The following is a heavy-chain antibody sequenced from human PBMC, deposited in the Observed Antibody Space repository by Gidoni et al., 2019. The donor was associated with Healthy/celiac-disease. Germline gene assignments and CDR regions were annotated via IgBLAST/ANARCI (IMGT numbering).Heavy chain of an antibody. V-gene: IGHV3-21*01. D-gene: IGHD4-17*01. CDR3: ARDRSLSNDYGDYDGTRYYYGMDV. J-gene: IGHJ6*02. CDR2: ISSSSSYI. CDR1: GFTFSSYR. Sequence: EVQLVESGGGLVKPVGSLRLSCAASGFTFSSYRMNWVRQAPGKGLEWVSSISSSSSYIYYADSVKCRFTISRDNAKNSLYLQMNSLRAEDTAVYYCARDRSLSNDYGDYDGTRYYYGMDVWGQGTTVTVSS.